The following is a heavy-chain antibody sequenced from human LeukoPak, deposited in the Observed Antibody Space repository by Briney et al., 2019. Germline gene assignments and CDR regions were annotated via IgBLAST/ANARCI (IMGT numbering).Heavy chain of an antibody. CDR2: INHSGST. D-gene: IGHD3-3*01. V-gene: IGHV4-34*01. J-gene: IGHJ4*02. Sequence: KSSETLSLTCAVYGGSFSGYYWSWIRQPPGKGLEWIGEINHSGSTNYNPSLKSRVTISVDTSKNQFSLKLSSVTAADTAVYYCARVGITIFGVPLSASPFDYWGQGTLVTVSS. CDR3: ARVGITIFGVPLSASPFDY. CDR1: GGSFSGYY.